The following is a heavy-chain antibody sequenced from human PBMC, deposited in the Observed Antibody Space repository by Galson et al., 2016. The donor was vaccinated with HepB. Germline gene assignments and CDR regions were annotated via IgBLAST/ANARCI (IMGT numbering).Heavy chain of an antibody. CDR2: ISATGGST. Sequence: SLRLSCAASGFTFSSYGMSWVRQAPGKGLEWVSSISATGGSTYYADSLKGRFTITRDNSKDTLSLQMNSLRAEDTAVYYCAKDPYYYGSGASVFDSWGQGTLVTVSS. J-gene: IGHJ4*02. V-gene: IGHV3-23*01. CDR3: AKDPYYYGSGASVFDS. CDR1: GFTFSSYG. D-gene: IGHD3-10*01.